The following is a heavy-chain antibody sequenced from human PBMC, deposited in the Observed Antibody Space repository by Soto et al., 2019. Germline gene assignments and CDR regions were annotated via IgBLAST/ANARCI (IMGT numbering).Heavy chain of an antibody. J-gene: IGHJ5*02. Sequence: PSQTLSLTCAISGDSVSSNSAAWNWIRQSPSRGLEWLGRTYYRSKWYNDYAVSVKSRITINPDTSKNQFSLQLNSVTPEDTAVYYCARSSYSSSWYGGGSNWFDPWGQGTLVTVSS. CDR2: TYYRSKWYN. D-gene: IGHD6-13*01. CDR3: ARSSYSSSWYGGGSNWFDP. V-gene: IGHV6-1*01. CDR1: GDSVSSNSAA.